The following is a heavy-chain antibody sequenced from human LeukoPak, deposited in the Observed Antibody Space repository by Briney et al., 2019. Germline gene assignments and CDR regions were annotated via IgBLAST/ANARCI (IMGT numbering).Heavy chain of an antibody. Sequence: PGGSLRLSCAASGFTFSSYSMNWVRLPPGKGLEWVSSISSGSSIFYADSLQGRFTISRDNAKNSLYLQMNSLRAEDTAVYYCAGSMVSGTYKFYSDTWGQGTLVTVSS. D-gene: IGHD3-10*01. CDR2: ISSGSSI. J-gene: IGHJ4*02. CDR1: GFTFSSYS. CDR3: AGSMVSGTYKFYSDT. V-gene: IGHV3-21*01.